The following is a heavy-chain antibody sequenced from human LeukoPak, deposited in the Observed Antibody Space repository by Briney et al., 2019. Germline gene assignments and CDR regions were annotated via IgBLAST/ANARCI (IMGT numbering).Heavy chain of an antibody. J-gene: IGHJ4*02. Sequence: ASVKVSCKASGYTFTSYGISWVRQAPGQGLEWMGWISAYSGDTNYAQKFRGRVTMTTDTSTSTAYMELRSLRSDDTAVYYCAKDKGKGEHFRFFDYWGQGTLVTVSS. D-gene: IGHD3-16*01. V-gene: IGHV1-18*01. CDR1: GYTFTSYG. CDR2: ISAYSGDT. CDR3: AKDKGKGEHFRFFDY.